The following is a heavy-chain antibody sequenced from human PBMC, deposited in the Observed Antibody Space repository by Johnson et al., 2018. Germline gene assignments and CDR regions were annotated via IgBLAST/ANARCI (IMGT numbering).Heavy chain of an antibody. CDR3: ARQEATMIVLPLGPDAFDI. CDR2: IYPGDSDT. Sequence: VQLVQSGAEVKKPGESLKISCKGSGYSFTSYWIGWVRQMPWKGLEWMGIIYPGDSDTRYSPSFQGQVTISADKSSSTAYLQWSSLKASDTAMYYCARQEATMIVLPLGPDAFDIWGQGTMVTVSS. V-gene: IGHV5-51*01. J-gene: IGHJ3*02. D-gene: IGHD3-22*01. CDR1: GYSFTSYW.